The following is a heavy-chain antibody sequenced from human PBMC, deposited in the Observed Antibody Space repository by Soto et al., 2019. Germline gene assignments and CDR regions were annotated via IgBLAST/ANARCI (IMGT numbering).Heavy chain of an antibody. CDR2: ISTSGTII. V-gene: IGHV3-48*03. J-gene: IGHJ4*02. D-gene: IGHD5-18*01. CDR1: GFTFSNYE. Sequence: GGSLRLSCAASGFTFSNYEMNWVRQAPGKGPEWVSYISTSGTIIYYADSVKGRFTISRDNARNSLYLQMNSLRGEDTAVYYCARDLYNYGYDYCGQGTLVTVSS. CDR3: ARDLYNYGYDY.